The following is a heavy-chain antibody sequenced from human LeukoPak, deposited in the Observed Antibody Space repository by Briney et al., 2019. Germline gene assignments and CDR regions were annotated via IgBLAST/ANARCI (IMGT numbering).Heavy chain of an antibody. D-gene: IGHD6-13*01. J-gene: IGHJ6*02. CDR1: GFTFSHFW. CDR2: ISSSSSTI. CDR3: AREAGYSSSWTAGFYYYYGMDV. Sequence: GGSLRLSCAASGFTFSHFWMSWVRQAPGKGLEWVSYISSSSSTIYYADSVKGRFTISRDNAKNSLYLQMNSLRDEDTAVYYCAREAGYSSSWTAGFYYYYGMDVWGQGTTVTVSS. V-gene: IGHV3-48*02.